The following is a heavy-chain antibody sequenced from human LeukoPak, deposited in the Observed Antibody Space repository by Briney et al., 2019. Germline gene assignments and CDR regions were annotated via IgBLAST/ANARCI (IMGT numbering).Heavy chain of an antibody. CDR2: IYYSGST. J-gene: IGHJ4*02. CDR1: GDSITSTYY. CDR3: ARQARRPTPYYFDY. V-gene: IGHV4-39*01. Sequence: SETLSLTCNVSGDSITSTYYWGWIRQPPGKGLEWIGSIYYSGSTYYNPSLKSRVTISVDTSKNQFSLKLSSVTAADTAVYYCARQARRPTPYYFDYWGQGTLVTVSS.